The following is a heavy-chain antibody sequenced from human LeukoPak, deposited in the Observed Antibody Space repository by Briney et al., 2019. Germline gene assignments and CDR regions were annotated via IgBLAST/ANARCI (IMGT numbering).Heavy chain of an antibody. CDR2: ISSSSSYI. D-gene: IGHD6-19*01. V-gene: IGHV3-21*01. CDR3: ARDGSGWYEGKFDY. CDR1: GFTFSSYS. J-gene: IGHJ4*02. Sequence: GGSLRLSCAASGFTFSSYSMNWVRQPPGKGLEWVSSISSSSSYIYYAHSVKGRFTISRDNARNSLYLQMNSLRAEDTAVYYCARDGSGWYEGKFDYWGQGTLVTVSS.